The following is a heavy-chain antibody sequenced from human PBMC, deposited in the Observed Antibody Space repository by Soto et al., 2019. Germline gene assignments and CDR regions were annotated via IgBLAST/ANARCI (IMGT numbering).Heavy chain of an antibody. D-gene: IGHD3-22*01. CDR2: IYYSGST. Sequence: SETLSLTCTVSGGSISSYYWSWIRQPPGKGLEWIGYIYYSGSTNYNPSLKSRVTISVDTSKNQFSLKLSSVTAADTAVYYCARGKLPYYYDSSGYDYWGQGTPVTVSS. V-gene: IGHV4-59*01. CDR3: ARGKLPYYYDSSGYDY. CDR1: GGSISSYY. J-gene: IGHJ4*02.